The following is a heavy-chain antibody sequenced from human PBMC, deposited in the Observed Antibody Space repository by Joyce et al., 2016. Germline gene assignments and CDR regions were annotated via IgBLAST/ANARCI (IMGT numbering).Heavy chain of an antibody. CDR2: ISYDGSNE. D-gene: IGHD2/OR15-2a*01. Sequence: QVQLVQSGGGVVQPGRSLRLSCTVSGFTFSSHAMHWVRQAPGKGLECVAFISYDGSNEYFADSVGGRFTISRDNSRNTLYLEMEGLRPEDTAVYYCARDPRIEAVEIYYFDYWGQGTLVTVSS. J-gene: IGHJ4*02. CDR3: ARDPRIEAVEIYYFDY. CDR1: GFTFSSHA. V-gene: IGHV3-30-3*01.